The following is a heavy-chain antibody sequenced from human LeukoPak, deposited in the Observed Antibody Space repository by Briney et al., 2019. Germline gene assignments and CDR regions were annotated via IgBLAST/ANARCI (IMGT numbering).Heavy chain of an antibody. V-gene: IGHV3-23*01. CDR2: ISRSGGT. CDR3: IAISGVEAED. J-gene: IGHJ4*02. D-gene: IGHD2-21*01. Sequence: PGGSLRLSCAASGFTFSSFAMTWVRQAPGKGLEWVSTISRSGGTYYADTVRGRFTISRDNSKNTLCLQMNSLRVEDTAVYFCIAISGVEAEDWGQGTLVTVSS. CDR1: GFTFSSFA.